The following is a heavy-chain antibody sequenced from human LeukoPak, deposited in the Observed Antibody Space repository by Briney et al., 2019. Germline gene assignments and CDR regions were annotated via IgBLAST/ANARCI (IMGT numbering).Heavy chain of an antibody. CDR3: AKDLAPIVVVPAAIVVYYYYGMDV. CDR1: GFTFSRHW. Sequence: GGSLRLSCAASGFTFSRHWMTWVRQAPGQGLEWVANIEKYGSETYYVDSVKGRFTISRDNSKNTLYLQMNSLRAEDTAVYYCAKDLAPIVVVPAAIVVYYYYGMDVWGQGTTVTVSS. J-gene: IGHJ6*02. D-gene: IGHD2-2*01. V-gene: IGHV3-7*03. CDR2: IEKYGSET.